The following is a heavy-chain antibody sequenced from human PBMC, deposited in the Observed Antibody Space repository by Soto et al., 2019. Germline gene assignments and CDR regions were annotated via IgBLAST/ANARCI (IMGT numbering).Heavy chain of an antibody. V-gene: IGHV2-5*02. CDR1: GFSLSTSGVG. Sequence: QITLKESGPTLVKPTQTLTLTCTFSGFSLSTSGVGVGWIRQPPNKALEWLALIYWDDDKRYSPSPKSRLTITMDTSKTQVVFTMTNMDPLDTGTYYCARRRPAADTFDYWGQGSLVTVSS. CDR3: ARRRPAADTFDY. J-gene: IGHJ4*02. D-gene: IGHD6-13*01. CDR2: IYWDDDK.